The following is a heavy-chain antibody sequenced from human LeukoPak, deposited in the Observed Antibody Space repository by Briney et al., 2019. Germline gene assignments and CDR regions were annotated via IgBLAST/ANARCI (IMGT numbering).Heavy chain of an antibody. CDR3: AKVGWDEYYFDY. V-gene: IGHV3-23*01. CDR1: GFTFSSYA. J-gene: IGHJ4*02. Sequence: PGGSLRLSCAASGFTFSSYARSGVREAPGKGLGWVSAISGSGGSTYYADSVKGRFTISRDNSKNNSYLQMNSQRAENTAVDYCAKVGWDEYYFDYWGQGTLVTVTS. CDR2: ISGSGGST. D-gene: IGHD6-19*01.